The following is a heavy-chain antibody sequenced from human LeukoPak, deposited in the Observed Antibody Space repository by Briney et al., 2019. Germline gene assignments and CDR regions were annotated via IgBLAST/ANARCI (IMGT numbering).Heavy chain of an antibody. Sequence: GGSLRLSCAASGFTVISNYMSWVRQAPGKGLEWVSVLYSGGSTYYADSVKGRFTISRHNSKNTLCLQMNSMRAEDTAVYYCARGDRAFDIWGQGTIVTVAS. D-gene: IGHD3-16*01. CDR1: GFTVISNY. J-gene: IGHJ3*02. CDR2: LYSGGST. CDR3: ARGDRAFDI. V-gene: IGHV3-53*04.